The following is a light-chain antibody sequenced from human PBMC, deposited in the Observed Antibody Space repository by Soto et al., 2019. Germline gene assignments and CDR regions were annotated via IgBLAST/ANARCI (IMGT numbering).Light chain of an antibody. J-gene: IGKJ4*02. CDR1: QSIGSY. V-gene: IGKV1-39*01. Sequence: DIQMTQSPSSLSASVGDRVTITCRASQSIGSYLNLYQQAPGRAPTFLISAPSSLQSGVTSRFSRSGSGTDFSLAICSLKPEDFATYFCHQSYYTPLTFDGGTKVEIK. CDR2: APS. CDR3: HQSYYTPLT.